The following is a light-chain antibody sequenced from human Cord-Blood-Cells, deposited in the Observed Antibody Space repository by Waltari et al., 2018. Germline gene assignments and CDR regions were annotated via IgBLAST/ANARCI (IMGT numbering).Light chain of an antibody. Sequence: EIVLTQSPGTLSLSPGERATFSCRASQSVSSSYLAWYQQKPGQAPRLLIYGASGRATGIPDRFSGSGSGTDFTLTISRLEPEDFAVYYCQQYGSSPQTFGQGTKVEIK. CDR1: QSVSSSY. CDR2: GAS. CDR3: QQYGSSPQT. J-gene: IGKJ1*01. V-gene: IGKV3-20*01.